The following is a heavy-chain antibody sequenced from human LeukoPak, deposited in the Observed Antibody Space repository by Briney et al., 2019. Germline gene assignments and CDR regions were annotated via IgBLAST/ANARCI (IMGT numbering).Heavy chain of an antibody. CDR3: ARREYYYDSSGYYSG. CDR2: IYYSGST. CDR1: GGSISSSSYH. Sequence: KPSETLSLTCTVSGGSISSSSYHWGWIRQPPGKGLEWIGSIYYSGSTYYNPSLKSRVTISVDTSKNQFSLKLSSVTAADTAVYYCARREYYYDSSGYYSGWGQGTLVTVSS. J-gene: IGHJ4*02. V-gene: IGHV4-39*01. D-gene: IGHD3-22*01.